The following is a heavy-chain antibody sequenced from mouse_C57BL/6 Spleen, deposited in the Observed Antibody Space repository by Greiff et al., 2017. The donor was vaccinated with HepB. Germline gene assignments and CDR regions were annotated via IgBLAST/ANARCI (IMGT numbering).Heavy chain of an antibody. CDR2: IWGVGST. V-gene: IGHV2-6*01. CDR1: GFSLTSYG. CDR3: ARSTMVTTGAMDY. J-gene: IGHJ4*01. D-gene: IGHD2-2*01. Sequence: QVHVKQSGPGLVAPSQSLSITCTVSGFSLTSYGVDWVRQSPGKGLEWLGVIWGVGSTNYNSALKSRLSISKDNSKSQVFLKMNSLQTDDTAMYYCARSTMVTTGAMDYWGQRTSVTVSS.